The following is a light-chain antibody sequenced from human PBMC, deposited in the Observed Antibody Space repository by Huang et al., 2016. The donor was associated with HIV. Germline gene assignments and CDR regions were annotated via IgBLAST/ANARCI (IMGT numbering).Light chain of an antibody. CDR3: MQGTHWPPT. CDR1: QSLLHSDGNTY. CDR2: KVS. J-gene: IGKJ1*01. Sequence: DVVMTQSPLSLPVTLGQPASISCRSSQSLLHSDGNTYLNWFQQRPGQSPRRLMYKVSNRDSGVPDRFSGSGSGTDFTLKISRVEAEDVGVYYCMQGTHWPPTFGQGTKVEIK. V-gene: IGKV2-30*02.